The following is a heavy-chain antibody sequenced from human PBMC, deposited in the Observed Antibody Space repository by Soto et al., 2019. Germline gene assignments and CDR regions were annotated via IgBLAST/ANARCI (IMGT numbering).Heavy chain of an antibody. CDR1: GYSFTSYW. CDR2: IYPGDSDT. J-gene: IGHJ4*02. CDR3: ARRARIMITFGGVIDNYFDY. D-gene: IGHD3-16*02. V-gene: IGHV5-51*01. Sequence: GESLKISCKGSGYSFTSYWIGWVRQMPGKGLEWMGIIYPGDSDTRYSPSFQGQVTISADKSISTAYLQWSSLKASDTAMYYCARRARIMITFGGVIDNYFDYWGQGTLVTVSS.